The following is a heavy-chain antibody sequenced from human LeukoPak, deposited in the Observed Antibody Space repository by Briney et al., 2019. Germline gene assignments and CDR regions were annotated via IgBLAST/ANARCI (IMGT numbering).Heavy chain of an antibody. J-gene: IGHJ4*02. D-gene: IGHD3-22*01. V-gene: IGHV4-39*01. CDR1: GGSISSSSYY. CDR3: ARPYEGPGYYDSSGYYSFEY. Sequence: PSETLSLTCTVSGGSISSSSYYWGWIRQPPGKGLEWIGSIYYSGSTYYNPSLKSRVTISVDTSKNQFSLKLSSVTAADTAVYYCARPYEGPGYYDSSGYYSFEYWGQGTLVAVSS. CDR2: IYYSGST.